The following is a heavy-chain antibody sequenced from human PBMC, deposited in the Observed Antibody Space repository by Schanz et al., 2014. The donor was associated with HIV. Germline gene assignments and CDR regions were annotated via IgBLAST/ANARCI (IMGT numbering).Heavy chain of an antibody. Sequence: QVQLVESGGGVVQPGRSLRLSCAASGFTFDSYGIHWVRPAPGKGLEWVAVISYDGRNKCFGDSVKGRFTISRDNSRNTLFLQMDSLRVDDTAVYYCAQMGAFAAFDIWGHGTVVTVSS. D-gene: IGHD3-16*01. CDR3: AQMGAFAAFDI. V-gene: IGHV3-30*18. CDR1: GFTFDSYG. CDR2: ISYDGRNK. J-gene: IGHJ3*02.